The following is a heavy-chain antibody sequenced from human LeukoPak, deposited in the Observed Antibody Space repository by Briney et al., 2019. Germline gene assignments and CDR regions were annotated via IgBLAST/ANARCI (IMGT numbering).Heavy chain of an antibody. V-gene: IGHV1-69*05. Sequence: GASVKVSCKASGGTFNSYAISWVRQAPGQGLEWMGRIIPIFGTANYAQKFQGRVTITTDESTSTAYMELSSLRSEDTAVYYCAREGRYYDSSGYYYYWGQGTLVTVSS. D-gene: IGHD3-22*01. CDR2: IIPIFGTA. CDR1: GGTFNSYA. J-gene: IGHJ4*02. CDR3: AREGRYYDSSGYYYY.